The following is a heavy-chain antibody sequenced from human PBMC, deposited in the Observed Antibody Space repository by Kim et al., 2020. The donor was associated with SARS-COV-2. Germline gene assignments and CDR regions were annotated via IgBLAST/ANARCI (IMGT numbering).Heavy chain of an antibody. V-gene: IGHV4-59*13. J-gene: IGHJ6*02. CDR1: GGSISSYY. Sequence: SETLSLTCTVSGGSISSYYWSWIRQPPGKGLEWIGYIYYSGSTNYNPSLKSRVTISVDTSKNQFSLKLSSVTAADTAVYYCARDHGYYYYGMDVWGQGTTVTVSS. CDR3: ARDHGYYYYGMDV. CDR2: IYYSGST.